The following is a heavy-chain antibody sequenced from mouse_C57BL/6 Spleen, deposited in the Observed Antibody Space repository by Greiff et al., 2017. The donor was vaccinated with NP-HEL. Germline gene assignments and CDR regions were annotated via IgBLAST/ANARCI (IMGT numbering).Heavy chain of an antibody. CDR1: GFSLTSYA. CDR3: ASSSGSSGFIYAMDY. D-gene: IGHD3-2*02. J-gene: IGHJ4*01. CDR2: IWTGGGT. Sequence: QVQLKESGPGLVAPSQSLSITCTVSGFSLTSYAISWVRQPPGKGLEWLGVIWTGGGTNYNSALKSRLSISKDNSKSQVFLKMNSLQTDDTARYYCASSSGSSGFIYAMDYWGQGTSVTVSS. V-gene: IGHV2-9-1*01.